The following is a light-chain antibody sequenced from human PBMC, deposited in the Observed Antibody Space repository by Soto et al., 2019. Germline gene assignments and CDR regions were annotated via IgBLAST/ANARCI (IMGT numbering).Light chain of an antibody. CDR1: QSISSY. CDR3: QQSDSPPPT. V-gene: IGKV1-39*01. CDR2: GAS. Sequence: DIQMTQSPSSLSASVGDRVTITCRASQSISSYLNWNHQKPGKAPKLLIYGASSLQSGVPSRFSGSGSGTDFTLTISSLQPEDFATDYCQQSDSPPPTFGPGTKVDIK. J-gene: IGKJ3*01.